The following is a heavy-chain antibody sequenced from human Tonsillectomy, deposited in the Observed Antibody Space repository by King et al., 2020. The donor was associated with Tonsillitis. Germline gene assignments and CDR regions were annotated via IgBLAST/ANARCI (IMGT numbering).Heavy chain of an antibody. V-gene: IGHV3-30*01. CDR3: VRGHYYDSSGFDC. J-gene: IGHJ4*02. CDR2: ISYGGSNK. CDR1: GFTFSYYA. D-gene: IGHD3-22*01. Sequence: VQLVESGGGVVQPGRSLRLSCAASGFTFSYYAMEWVRQAPGKGLEWVAVISYGGSNKYYADSVKGRFTISRDNSKNTLYLQMNSLRAEDTAVYYCVRGHYYDSSGFDCWGQGTLVTVSS.